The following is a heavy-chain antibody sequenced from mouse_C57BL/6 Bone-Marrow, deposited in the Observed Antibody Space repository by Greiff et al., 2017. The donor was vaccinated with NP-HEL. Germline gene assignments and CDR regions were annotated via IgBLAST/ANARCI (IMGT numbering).Heavy chain of an antibody. CDR3: AREGNLLLRGYAMDY. CDR2: ISYDGSN. Sequence: EVHLVESGPGLVKPSQSLSLTCSVTGYSITSGYYWNWIRQFPGNKLEWMGYISYDGSNNYNPSLKNRISITRDTSKNQFFLKLNSVTTEDTATYYCAREGNLLLRGYAMDYWGQGTSVTVSS. J-gene: IGHJ4*01. CDR1: GYSITSGYY. D-gene: IGHD1-1*01. V-gene: IGHV3-6*01.